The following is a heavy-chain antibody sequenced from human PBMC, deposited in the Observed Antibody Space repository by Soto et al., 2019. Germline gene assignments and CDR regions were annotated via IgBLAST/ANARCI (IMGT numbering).Heavy chain of an antibody. D-gene: IGHD6-19*01. CDR2: ICYSGST. J-gene: IGHJ6*02. Sequence: SETLSLTCTVSGDSITSSSFCWGWIRQPPGKGLEWIGTICYSGSTYYNPSLQSRVTMSVDTSKNQFSLKLSSVTAADTGAYYCARLDGTSADYYYGMDVWGRGTTVTVSS. CDR1: GDSITSSSFC. V-gene: IGHV4-39*01. CDR3: ARLDGTSADYYYGMDV.